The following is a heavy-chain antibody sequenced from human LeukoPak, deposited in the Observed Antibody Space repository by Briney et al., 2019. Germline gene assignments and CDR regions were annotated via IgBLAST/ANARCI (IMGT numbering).Heavy chain of an antibody. J-gene: IGHJ3*02. D-gene: IGHD3-10*01. CDR1: GGTFSSYA. V-gene: IGHV1-69*04. Sequence: ASVKVSCKASGGTFSSYAISWVRQAPGQGLEWMGRIIPILGIANYAQKFQGRVTITADKSTSTAYMELSSLRSEDTAVYYCASTMVRVNDAFDIWGQGTMVTVSS. CDR3: ASTMVRVNDAFDI. CDR2: IIPILGIA.